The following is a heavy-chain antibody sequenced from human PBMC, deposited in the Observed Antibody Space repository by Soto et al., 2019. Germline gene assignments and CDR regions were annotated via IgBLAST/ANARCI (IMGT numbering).Heavy chain of an antibody. CDR1: GFIFSSYA. CDR2: LSGSGGST. Sequence: GGSLRLSCAASGFIFSSYAMSWVRQAPGKGLEWVSGLSGSGGSTYYADSVKGRFTISRDNSMDTLYLQMNSLRAEDTAVYYCAKASHREASGYYSFDYWGQGTLVTVSS. J-gene: IGHJ4*02. D-gene: IGHD3-22*01. CDR3: AKASHREASGYYSFDY. V-gene: IGHV3-23*01.